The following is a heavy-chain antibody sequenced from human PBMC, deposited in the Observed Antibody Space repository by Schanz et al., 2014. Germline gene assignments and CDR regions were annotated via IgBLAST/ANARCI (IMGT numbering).Heavy chain of an antibody. CDR3: ARDKGGYYPFDY. CDR1: GFTFSTYW. V-gene: IGHV3-7*01. Sequence: EVQLVESGGGLVQPGGSLRLSCAASGFTFSTYWMSWVRQAPGKGLEWVANIKQDESERSYVDSVKGRFTISRDNAKNSLYLQMYSLRAEDTAVYYCARDKGGYYPFDYWGQGTLVTVSS. J-gene: IGHJ4*02. D-gene: IGHD3-3*01. CDR2: IKQDESER.